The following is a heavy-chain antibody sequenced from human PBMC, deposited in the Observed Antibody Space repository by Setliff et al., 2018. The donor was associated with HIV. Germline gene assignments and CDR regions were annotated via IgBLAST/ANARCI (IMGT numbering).Heavy chain of an antibody. CDR2: IYTGDSDT. CDR1: GYSFTSYW. V-gene: IGHV5-51*01. CDR3: ARTEMTTHRSRAAIDY. D-gene: IGHD6-13*01. J-gene: IGHJ4*02. Sequence: PGESLKISCKGSGYSFTSYWIGWVRQMPGKGLEWMGIIYTGDSDTRYSTSFQCQCTISADKSISTAYLQWSSLKASDTAMSYCARTEMTTHRSRAAIDYWGQGTLVTVSS.